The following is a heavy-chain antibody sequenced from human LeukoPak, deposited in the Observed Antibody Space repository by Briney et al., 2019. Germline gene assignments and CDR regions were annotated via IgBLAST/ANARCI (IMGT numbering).Heavy chain of an antibody. J-gene: IGHJ2*01. D-gene: IGHD6-13*01. CDR1: GGSISSSSYY. V-gene: IGHV4-39*01. CDR2: IYYSGST. Sequence: SKTLSLTCTVSGGSISSSSYYWGWIRQPPGKGLEWIGGIYYSGSTYYNPSLKSRVTISVNTSKNQFSLKLSSVTAADTAVYYCARHVGSWSTLYWYFDLWGRGTLVTVSS. CDR3: ARHVGSWSTLYWYFDL.